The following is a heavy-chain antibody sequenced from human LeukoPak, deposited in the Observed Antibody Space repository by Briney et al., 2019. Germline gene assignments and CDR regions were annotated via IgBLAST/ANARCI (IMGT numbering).Heavy chain of an antibody. CDR2: IYYSGST. Sequence: SETLSLTCTVSGGSISSYYWSWIRQPPGKGLEWIGYIYYSGSTNYNPSLKSRVTISVDTSKNQFSLKLSSVTAADMAVYYCARASYDYVWGSYRHNWFDPWGQGTLVTVSS. D-gene: IGHD3-16*02. J-gene: IGHJ5*02. CDR3: ARASYDYVWGSYRHNWFDP. CDR1: GGSISSYY. V-gene: IGHV4-59*01.